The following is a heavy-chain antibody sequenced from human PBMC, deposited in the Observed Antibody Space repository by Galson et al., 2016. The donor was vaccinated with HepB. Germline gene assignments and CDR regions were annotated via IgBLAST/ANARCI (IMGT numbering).Heavy chain of an antibody. J-gene: IGHJ4*02. CDR2: IYGDDDK. V-gene: IGHV2-5*02. D-gene: IGHD2-21*01. Sequence: PALVKPTQTLTLTCSFSGFSLSTDGVGVGWIRQPPGKALEWLALIYGDDDKRYSPSLQNRLTITKVASKNQVVLAMTDMDPVDTGTYYCAHCVLWSYSFDQWGQGTLVTVSS. CDR3: AHCVLWSYSFDQ. CDR1: GFSLSTDGVG.